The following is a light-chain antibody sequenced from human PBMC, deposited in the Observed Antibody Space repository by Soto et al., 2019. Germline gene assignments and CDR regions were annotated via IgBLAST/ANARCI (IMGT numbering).Light chain of an antibody. CDR3: QQSYSTPRT. CDR2: AAS. V-gene: IGKV1-39*01. CDR1: QSISSY. Sequence: DIQMTQSPSSLSASVGDRVTITCRASQSISSYLNWYQQKPGKAPKLLIYAASSLQSGVPLRFSGSGSGTDFTLTISSLQFEDFATYYCQQSYSTPRTFGQGTKGDIK. J-gene: IGKJ1*01.